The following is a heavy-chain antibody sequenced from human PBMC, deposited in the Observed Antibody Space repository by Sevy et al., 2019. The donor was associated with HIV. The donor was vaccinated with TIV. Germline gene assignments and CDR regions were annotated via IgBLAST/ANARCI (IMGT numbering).Heavy chain of an antibody. V-gene: IGHV4-30-2*01. CDR2: MYHSGST. CDR1: GDSISSGGYS. J-gene: IGHJ4*02. CDR3: ARGDPSNTFDY. Sequence: SETLSLTCAVSGDSISSGGYSWNWIRQPPGKGLEWIGYMYHSGSTYYHPSLQSRVTISVDRSKNQFSLRVTSVTAADTAVYYCARGDPSNTFDYWGQGTLVTVSS.